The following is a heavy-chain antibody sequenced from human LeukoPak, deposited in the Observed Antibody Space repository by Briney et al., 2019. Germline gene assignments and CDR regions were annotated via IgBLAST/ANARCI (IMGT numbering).Heavy chain of an antibody. V-gene: IGHV3-66*01. Sequence: GGSLRLSCAVSGFTFSSNFMSWVRQAPGKGPEWVSVIYTSGITYYADSVRGRFTISRDNSKNILYLQMDSLTAEDTAAYYCAREDAGGTYSFDYWGQGTLVTVSS. D-gene: IGHD1-26*01. CDR1: GFTFSSNF. CDR3: AREDAGGTYSFDY. CDR2: IYTSGIT. J-gene: IGHJ4*02.